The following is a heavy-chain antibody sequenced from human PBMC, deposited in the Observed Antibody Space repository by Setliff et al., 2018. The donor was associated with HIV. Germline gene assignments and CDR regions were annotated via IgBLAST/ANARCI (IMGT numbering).Heavy chain of an antibody. Sequence: ASVKVSCKSSGYTFTDYFMHWVRQAPGQGLEWMGWISPDNANTRISQRFRGSVTMTRDRSINTAYVEFSGLTSDDTAVYYCARQLSNSFDYWGQGTLVTVSS. J-gene: IGHJ4*02. CDR2: ISPDNANT. V-gene: IGHV1-2*02. D-gene: IGHD1-1*01. CDR1: GYTFTDYF. CDR3: ARQLSNSFDY.